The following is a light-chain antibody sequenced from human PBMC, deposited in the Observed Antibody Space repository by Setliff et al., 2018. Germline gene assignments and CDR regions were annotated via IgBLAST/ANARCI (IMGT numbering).Light chain of an antibody. V-gene: IGLV2-14*03. J-gene: IGLJ1*01. CDR2: DAN. CDR3: SSYTRSDTYV. Sequence: QSALTQPASVSGSLGQSITISCTGTSSDIGGDNYVSWYQQFPGKAPQLIISDANYRPSGVSHRFSGSKSGYTASLTISGLQPDDEADYYCSSYTRSDTYVFGGGTKGTVL. CDR1: SSDIGGDNY.